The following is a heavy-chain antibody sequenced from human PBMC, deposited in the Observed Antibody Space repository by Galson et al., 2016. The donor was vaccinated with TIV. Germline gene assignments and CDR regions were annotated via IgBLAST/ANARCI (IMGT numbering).Heavy chain of an antibody. Sequence: PALVTPTQTLTLTCTFSGFSLNTDGMCVNWIRQPPGKALEWLARIDWDDDKSYSSSLKTRLTISKDTSKNQVVLTMTNMDPADTATYYCARISGYYDSSGHYIPKSLEYWGQGILVTVSS. CDR3: ARISGYYDSSGHYIPKSLEY. CDR2: IDWDDDK. CDR1: GFSLNTDGMC. J-gene: IGHJ4*02. V-gene: IGHV2-70*11. D-gene: IGHD3-22*01.